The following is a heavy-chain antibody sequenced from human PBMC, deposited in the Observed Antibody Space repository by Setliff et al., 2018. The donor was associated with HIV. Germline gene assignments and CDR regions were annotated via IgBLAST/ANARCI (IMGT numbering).Heavy chain of an antibody. CDR2: ISSSSSTI. J-gene: IGHJ4*02. V-gene: IGHV3-48*04. Sequence: GGSLRLSCAASGFTFSSYSMNWVRQAPGKGLEWVSYISSSSSTIYYADSVKGRFTISRDNAKNSLYLEMNSLRAEETAVYYCARDLRSSHGSPNYFDYWGRGALVTVSS. CDR1: GFTFSSYS. CDR3: ARDLRSSHGSPNYFDY. D-gene: IGHD2-15*01.